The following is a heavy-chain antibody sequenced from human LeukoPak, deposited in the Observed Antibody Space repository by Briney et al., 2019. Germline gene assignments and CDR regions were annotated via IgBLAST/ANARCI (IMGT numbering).Heavy chain of an antibody. D-gene: IGHD3-22*01. V-gene: IGHV3-30*18. CDR1: GFTFSSYA. CDR2: ISYDGSNK. CDR3: AKPLVNYYDSSGYYGFDY. J-gene: IGHJ4*02. Sequence: GGSLRLSCAASGFTFSSYAMHWVRQAPGKGLEWVAVISYDGSNKYYADSVKGRFTISRDNSKNTLYLQMNSLRAEDTAVYYCAKPLVNYYDSSGYYGFDYWGQGTLVTVSS.